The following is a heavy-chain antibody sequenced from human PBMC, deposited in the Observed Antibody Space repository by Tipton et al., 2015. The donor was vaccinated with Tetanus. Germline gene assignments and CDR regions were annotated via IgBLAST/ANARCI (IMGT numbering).Heavy chain of an antibody. V-gene: IGHV4-31*03. Sequence: TLSLTCTVSGYSFRRGNYYWSWLRQRPGKGLEWLGYIHSRGDTFYIPSPRSRLFISLDTSKNQFSLQLSSLTAADTAIYYCARDGENEGAFDVWGQGTRVSVSS. CDR1: GYSFRRGNYY. D-gene: IGHD1-1*01. CDR3: ARDGENEGAFDV. J-gene: IGHJ3*01. CDR2: IHSRGDT.